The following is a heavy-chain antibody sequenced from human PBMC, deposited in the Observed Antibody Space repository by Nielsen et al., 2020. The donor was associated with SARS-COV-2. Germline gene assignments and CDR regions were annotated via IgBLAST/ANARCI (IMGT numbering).Heavy chain of an antibody. CDR2: IWYDGSNK. D-gene: IGHD2-2*02. CDR1: GFTFSSYG. CDR3: AKVLREEVPAAILDAFDI. J-gene: IGHJ3*02. Sequence: GGSLRLSCAASGFTFSSYGMHWVRQAPGKGLEWVAVIWYDGSNKYYADSVKGRFTISRDNSKNTLYLQMNSLRAEDTAVYYCAKVLREEVPAAILDAFDIWGQGTMVTVSS. V-gene: IGHV3-30*02.